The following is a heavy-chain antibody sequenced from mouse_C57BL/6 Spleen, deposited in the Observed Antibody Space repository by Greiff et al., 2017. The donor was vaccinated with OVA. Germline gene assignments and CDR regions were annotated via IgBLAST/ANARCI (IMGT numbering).Heavy chain of an antibody. CDR1: GFNIKDDY. CDR2: IDPENGDT. J-gene: IGHJ1*03. CDR3: TTGVADWYFDV. V-gene: IGHV14-4*01. Sequence: VQLKQSGAELVRPGASVKLSCTASGFNIKDDYMHWVKQRPEQGLEWIGWIDPENGDTEYASKFQGKATITADTSSNTAYLQLSSLTSEDTAVYCCTTGVADWYFDVWGTGATVTVSS.